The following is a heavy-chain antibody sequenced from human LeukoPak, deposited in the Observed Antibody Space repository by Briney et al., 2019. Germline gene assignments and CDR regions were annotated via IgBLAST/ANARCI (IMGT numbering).Heavy chain of an antibody. V-gene: IGHV3-21*01. J-gene: IGHJ5*02. CDR3: ARGSSGYYYQAGVYWFDP. Sequence: GGSLRLSCAASGFTFSSYSMNWIRQAPGKGLEWVSSISSSSSYIYYADSVKGRFTISRDNAKNSLYLQMNSLRAEDTAVYYCARGSSGYYYQAGVYWFDPWAREPWSPSPQ. CDR1: GFTFSSYS. CDR2: ISSSSSYI. D-gene: IGHD3-22*01.